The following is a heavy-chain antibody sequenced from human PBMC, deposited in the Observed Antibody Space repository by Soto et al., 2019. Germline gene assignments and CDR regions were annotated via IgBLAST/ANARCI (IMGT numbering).Heavy chain of an antibody. CDR3: ARSLNYGDYVRFWFDP. V-gene: IGHV1-2*04. CDR1: GYTFTGYY. Sequence: ASVKVSCKASGYTFTGYYRHWVRQAPGQGLEWMGWINPNSGGTNYAQKFQGWVTMTRDTSISTAYMELSRLRSDDTAVYYCARSLNYGDYVRFWFDPWGQGTLVTVSS. D-gene: IGHD4-17*01. J-gene: IGHJ5*02. CDR2: INPNSGGT.